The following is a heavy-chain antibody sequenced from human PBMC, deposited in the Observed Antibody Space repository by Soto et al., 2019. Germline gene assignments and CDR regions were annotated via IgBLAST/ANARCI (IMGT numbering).Heavy chain of an antibody. CDR2: ISGSGGST. CDR3: AKEQKSSSWRYNWFDP. CDR1: GFTFSSYA. D-gene: IGHD6-13*01. J-gene: IGHJ5*02. Sequence: PGGSLRLSCAASGFTFSSYAMSWVRQAPGKGLEWVSAISGSGGSTYYADSVKGRFTISRDNSKNTLYLQMNSLRAEDTAVYYCAKEQKSSSWRYNWFDPWGQGTLVTVSS. V-gene: IGHV3-23*01.